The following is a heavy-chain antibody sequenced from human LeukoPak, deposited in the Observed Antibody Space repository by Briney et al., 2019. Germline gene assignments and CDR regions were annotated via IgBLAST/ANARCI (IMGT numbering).Heavy chain of an antibody. D-gene: IGHD3-10*01. CDR3: ARHVGIVRGVTVYMDV. CDR2: IYPGDSDT. V-gene: IGHV5-51*01. Sequence: GESLKISCKGSGYSFTSYWIGWVRQMPGKGLEWMGIIYPGDSDTRYSPSFQGQVTISADKSISTAYLQWSSLKASDTAIYYCARHVGIVRGVTVYMDVWGKGTTVTISS. CDR1: GYSFTSYW. J-gene: IGHJ6*03.